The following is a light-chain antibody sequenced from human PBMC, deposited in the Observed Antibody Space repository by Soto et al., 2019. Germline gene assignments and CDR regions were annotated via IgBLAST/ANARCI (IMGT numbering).Light chain of an antibody. CDR3: CSYTPSGTPV. J-gene: IGLJ2*01. Sequence: QSALTQPASVSGSPGQSISMSCTGDSSAVGGYNYVSWYRQNPGKAPEVIIYEVTNRPSGVSNRFSGSKSGNTASLTISGLQTEDEADYYCCSYTPSGTPVFGVGTKLTVL. V-gene: IGLV2-14*01. CDR1: SSAVGGYNY. CDR2: EVT.